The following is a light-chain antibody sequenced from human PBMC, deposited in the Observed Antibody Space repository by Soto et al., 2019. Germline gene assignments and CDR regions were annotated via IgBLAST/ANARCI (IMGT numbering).Light chain of an antibody. CDR3: TSFTSSSSQV. V-gene: IGLV2-14*01. CDR2: EVS. CDR1: SGDVDAFDY. J-gene: IGLJ1*01. Sequence: QSVLTQPASVSGSPGQSITISCTGTSGDVDAFDYVSWYQQHPGKAPKLMIFEVSDRPSGVSDRFSGSKSGSTASLTISGLHAEDEADYFCTSFTSSSSQVFGTGTKVTVL.